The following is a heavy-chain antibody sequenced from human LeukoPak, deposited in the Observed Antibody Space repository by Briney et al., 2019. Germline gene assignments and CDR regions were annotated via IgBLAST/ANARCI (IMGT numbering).Heavy chain of an antibody. Sequence: ASVKVSCKASGYTFTRYYIHWVRQAPGQGLEWMGIIYPSGGSTTYTQKFQGRVTVTGDTSTSTVYMELSSLRSEDTAVYYCARGPYRYFDYWGQGTLVTVSS. CDR1: GYTFTRYY. CDR2: IYPSGGST. CDR3: ARGPYRYFDY. D-gene: IGHD5-18*01. V-gene: IGHV1-46*01. J-gene: IGHJ4*02.